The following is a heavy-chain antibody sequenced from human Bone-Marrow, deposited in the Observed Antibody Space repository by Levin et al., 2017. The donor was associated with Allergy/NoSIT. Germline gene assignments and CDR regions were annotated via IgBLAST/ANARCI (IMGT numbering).Heavy chain of an antibody. CDR1: GFTFSNYG. J-gene: IGHJ6*03. D-gene: IGHD4-11*01. Sequence: GGSLRLSCAASGFTFSNYGVHWVRQAPGKGLEWVAVIWYDGSNKYYADSVKGRFTISRDNSKNTLYLQMNSLRAEDTAVYYCARDAAVTTTYYYMEVWGKGTTVTVSS. CDR2: IWYDGSNK. V-gene: IGHV3-33*01. CDR3: ARDAAVTTTYYYMEV.